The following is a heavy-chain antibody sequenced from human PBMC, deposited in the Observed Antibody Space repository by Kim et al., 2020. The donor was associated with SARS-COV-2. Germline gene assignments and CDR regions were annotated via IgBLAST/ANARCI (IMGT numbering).Heavy chain of an antibody. V-gene: IGHV7-4-1*02. J-gene: IGHJ4*02. D-gene: IGHD3-10*01. CDR3: AKAQRGGFVDY. Sequence: ASVKVSCKTSGYSFTTYGVNWVRQAPGQGLEWMGWINTNTGKPTYAQGFTGRFVFSLHTSVSTAYLQISSLTAEDTAVYYCAKAQRGGFVDYWGQGTLVTVSS. CDR2: INTNTGKP. CDR1: GYSFTTYG.